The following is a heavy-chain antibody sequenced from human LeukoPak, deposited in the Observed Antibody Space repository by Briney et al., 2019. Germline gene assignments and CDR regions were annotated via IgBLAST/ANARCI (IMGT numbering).Heavy chain of an antibody. V-gene: IGHV3-43*02. CDR1: GFTLDAYA. J-gene: IGHJ6*02. Sequence: GGSLRLSCVASGFTLDAYAMHWARQVRGKGLEWVSLINADGSRTYYADSVKGRFTISRDNYKNSLYLQMTSLRPEDSALYYCATWAFYHDLDVWGRGTTVTVSS. CDR2: INADGSRT. CDR3: ATWAFYHDLDV. D-gene: IGHD3-3*01.